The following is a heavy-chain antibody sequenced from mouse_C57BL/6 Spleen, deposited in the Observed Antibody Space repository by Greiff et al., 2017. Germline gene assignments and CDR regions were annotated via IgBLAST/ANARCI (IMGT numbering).Heavy chain of an antibody. CDR1: GYTFPDYE. D-gene: IGHD2-1*01. CDR2: IDPETGGT. V-gene: IGHV1-15*01. CDR3: RYGNYGEFDY. Sequence: QVQLQQSGAELVRPGASVTLSCKASGYTFPDYEMHWVKQTPVHGLEWIGAIDPETGGTAYNQKFKGKAILTADKSSSTAYMELRSLTSEDSAVYYCRYGNYGEFDYGGQGTTLTVSS. J-gene: IGHJ2*01.